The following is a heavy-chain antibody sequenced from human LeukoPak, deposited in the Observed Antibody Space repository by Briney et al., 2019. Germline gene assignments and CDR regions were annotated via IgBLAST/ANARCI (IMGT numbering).Heavy chain of an antibody. CDR1: GYTFTTYA. V-gene: IGHV7-4-1*02. CDR3: ARYTSGYYRWFDP. J-gene: IGHJ5*02. D-gene: IGHD6-19*01. Sequence: ASVKVSCKASGYTFTTYAMNWVRQAPGQGLEWMGWINTNTGNPTYAQGFTGRFVFSLDTSVSTAYLQISSLRAEDTAVYYCARYTSGYYRWFDPWGQGTLVTVSS. CDR2: INTNTGNP.